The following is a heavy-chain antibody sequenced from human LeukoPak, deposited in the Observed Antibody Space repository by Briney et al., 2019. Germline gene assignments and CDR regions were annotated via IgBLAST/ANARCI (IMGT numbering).Heavy chain of an antibody. Sequence: PSETLSLTCAVYGGSFSRYYWSWIRQSPGKGREWIAEIDHRGDTNYNPSVKSRVTISVDTSKNQFSLKVRSLSAAHTAVYYCARGATISETGYFDFWGQGTLVTVSS. CDR1: GGSFSRYY. D-gene: IGHD5-24*01. CDR2: IDHRGDT. J-gene: IGHJ4*03. CDR3: ARGATISETGYFDF. V-gene: IGHV4-34*01.